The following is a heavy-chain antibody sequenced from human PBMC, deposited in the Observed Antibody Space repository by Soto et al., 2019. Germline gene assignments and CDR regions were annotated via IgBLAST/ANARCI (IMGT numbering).Heavy chain of an antibody. Sequence: QVQLVESGGGVVQPGGSLRLTCAASGFTFSGSGMHWVRQAPGKGLEWVALVSYDGTRKYYTDSVRGRFNISRDNSENTLSLQMNSLRTENTAVYYCARWVGGSMYDNSGKYDSWGQGTLVIVS. CDR3: ARWVGGSMYDNSGKYDS. V-gene: IGHV3-30*03. J-gene: IGHJ5*01. CDR2: VSYDGTRK. CDR1: GFTFSGSG. D-gene: IGHD3-22*01.